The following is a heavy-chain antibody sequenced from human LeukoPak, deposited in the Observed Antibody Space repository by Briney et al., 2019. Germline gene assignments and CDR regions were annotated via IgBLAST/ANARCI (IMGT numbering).Heavy chain of an antibody. CDR3: ARTGAVAGYDAFDI. D-gene: IGHD6-19*01. Sequence: SETLSLTCTVSGGSINNYYWSWIRQPPGKGLEWIGCIYHSGSTNYNPSFKSRVTISVDTSKNQFSLKLSSVTAADTAVYYCARTGAVAGYDAFDIWGQGTMVTVSS. J-gene: IGHJ3*02. CDR2: IYHSGST. CDR1: GGSINNYY. V-gene: IGHV4-59*01.